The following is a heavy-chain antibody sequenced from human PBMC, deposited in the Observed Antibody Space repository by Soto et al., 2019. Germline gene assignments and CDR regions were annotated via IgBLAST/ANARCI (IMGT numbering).Heavy chain of an antibody. D-gene: IGHD6-13*01. J-gene: IGHJ4*02. CDR2: ISSSGSTI. V-gene: IGHV3-48*03. Sequence: GGSLRLSCAASGFTFSSYEMNWVRQAPGKGLEWVSYISSSGSTIYYADSVKGRFTISRDNAKNSLYLQMNSLRAEDTAVYYCARGSYSSSWYDPHFDYWGQGTLVTVSS. CDR1: GFTFSSYE. CDR3: ARGSYSSSWYDPHFDY.